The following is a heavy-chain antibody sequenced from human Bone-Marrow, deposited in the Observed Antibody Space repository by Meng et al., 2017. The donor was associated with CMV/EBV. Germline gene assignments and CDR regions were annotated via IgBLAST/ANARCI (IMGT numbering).Heavy chain of an antibody. CDR3: TTLEAIVVVPAATPNYYYGMDV. Sequence: GESLKISCVGSGFTFTNAWMSWVRQAPGKGLEWVGRIKSKTAGGSTDYAAPVKGRFTISRDDSKNTLYLEMNSLKTEDTAVYYCTTLEAIVVVPAATPNYYYGMDVWGQGTTVTVSS. V-gene: IGHV3-15*01. J-gene: IGHJ6*02. CDR2: IKSKTAGGST. CDR1: GFTFTNAW. D-gene: IGHD2-2*02.